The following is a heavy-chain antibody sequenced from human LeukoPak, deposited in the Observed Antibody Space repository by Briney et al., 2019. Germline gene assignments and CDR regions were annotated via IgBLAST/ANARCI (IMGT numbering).Heavy chain of an antibody. J-gene: IGHJ6*02. V-gene: IGHV4-59*01. CDR2: IYYSGST. Sequence: SETLSLTCTVSGGSLSSYYWSWIRQPPGKGLEWIGYIYYSGSTNYNPSLKSRVTISVDTSKNQFSLKLSSVTAADTAVYYCARGPNHTAMVYYYYYGMDVWGQGTTVTVSS. CDR1: GGSLSSYY. D-gene: IGHD5-18*01. CDR3: ARGPNHTAMVYYYYYGMDV.